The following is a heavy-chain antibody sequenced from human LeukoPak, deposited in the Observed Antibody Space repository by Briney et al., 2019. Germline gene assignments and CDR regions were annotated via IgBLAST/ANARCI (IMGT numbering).Heavy chain of an antibody. Sequence: SEPLSLTCAVSGASISSHYWSWFRQPPGQGLEWIAWIRISGASNSNPSLKSRVTISGDTSKNQISLKLTSVTAADTAVYYCARHQDYSGTTFYDYMDVWGKGTTVTVSS. D-gene: IGHD4-11*01. CDR1: GASISSHY. J-gene: IGHJ6*03. CDR2: IRISGAS. V-gene: IGHV4-59*08. CDR3: ARHQDYSGTTFYDYMDV.